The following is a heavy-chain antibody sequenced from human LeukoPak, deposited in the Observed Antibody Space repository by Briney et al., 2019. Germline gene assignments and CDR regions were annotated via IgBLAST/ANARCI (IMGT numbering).Heavy chain of an antibody. J-gene: IGHJ4*02. V-gene: IGHV4-34*01. CDR2: INDRGHT. CDR3: ARDPTTVVSLPYYLDF. D-gene: IGHD4-23*01. Sequence: PSETLSLTCSVHGGIFIGYHGNWIRQSPEKGLEWIGEINDRGHTNYNPSLESRVTISLDASKKQFSLKLNSVTAADTAVYYCARDPTTVVSLPYYLDFRVQGTLVTVSS. CDR1: GGIFIGYH.